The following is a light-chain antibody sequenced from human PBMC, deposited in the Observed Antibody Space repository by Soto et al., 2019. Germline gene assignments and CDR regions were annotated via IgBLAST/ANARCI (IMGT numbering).Light chain of an antibody. CDR2: GAS. J-gene: IGKJ1*01. Sequence: EIVLTQSPGTLSFSPGERATLSCRASQSVSSSYLAWYQQKPGQAPRLLIYGASSRATGIPDRFSGSGSGTDFTLNISRLEPEDFAVYYCQQYGSSPWTFGQATKVEIK. V-gene: IGKV3-20*01. CDR3: QQYGSSPWT. CDR1: QSVSSSY.